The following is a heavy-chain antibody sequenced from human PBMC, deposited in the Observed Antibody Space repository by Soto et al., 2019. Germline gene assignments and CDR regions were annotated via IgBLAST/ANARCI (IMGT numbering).Heavy chain of an antibody. CDR3: ARCIVVVTALAY. J-gene: IGHJ4*02. CDR1: GDSVSSYY. V-gene: IGHV4-59*02. Sequence: SETLSLTCSVSGDSVSSYYWTWIRQSPGKGLEWIGYIYNSGSSNYNPSLKSRVTISADTSKNQFSLRLSSVAAADTAVYYCARCIVVVTALAYWGQGTLVTVSS. CDR2: IYNSGSS. D-gene: IGHD2-21*02.